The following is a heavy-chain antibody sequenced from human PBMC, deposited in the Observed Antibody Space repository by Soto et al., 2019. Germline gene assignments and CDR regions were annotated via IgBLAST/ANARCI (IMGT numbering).Heavy chain of an antibody. CDR1: GFSFSGFE. V-gene: IGHV3-73*02. CDR2: MRRKAVGYAT. CDR3: TRYLFHYPVDYGMDV. Sequence: EVQLVESGGDLVQPGGSLKLSCAASGFSFSGFEVQWIGQAPGKGLEWVGRMRRKAVGYATAYGASVKGRFTVSRDDSKNTMYLQMNSLQTEDTAIYYCTRYLFHYPVDYGMDVWGQGTTVTVSS. D-gene: IGHD5-12*01. J-gene: IGHJ6*02.